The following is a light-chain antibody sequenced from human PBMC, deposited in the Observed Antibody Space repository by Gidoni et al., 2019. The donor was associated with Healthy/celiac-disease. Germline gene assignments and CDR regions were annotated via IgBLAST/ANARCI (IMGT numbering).Light chain of an antibody. CDR2: EVS. J-gene: IGLJ2*01. V-gene: IGLV2-23*02. Sequence: SALTQPASVSGSPGQSITISCTGTSSDVGSYNLVSWSQQHPGKAPKLMIYEVSKRPSGVSNRFSGSKSGNTASLTISGLQAEDEADYYCCSNAGSSDVVFGGGTKLTVL. CDR1: SSDVGSYNL. CDR3: CSNAGSSDVV.